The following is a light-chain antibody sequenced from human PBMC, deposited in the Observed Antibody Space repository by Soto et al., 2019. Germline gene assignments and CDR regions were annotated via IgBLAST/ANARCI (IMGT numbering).Light chain of an antibody. Sequence: DIQMTQSPSSVAASVGDRVTLTCRASQGVNRWLAWYQQKPGKAPKVLIYAASSLQSGVPSRFSGSGSGTDFTLTNSSLQPEDVATYYCQQTNSFPRTFGQGTKVEI. CDR2: AAS. J-gene: IGKJ1*01. V-gene: IGKV1-12*01. CDR3: QQTNSFPRT. CDR1: QGVNRW.